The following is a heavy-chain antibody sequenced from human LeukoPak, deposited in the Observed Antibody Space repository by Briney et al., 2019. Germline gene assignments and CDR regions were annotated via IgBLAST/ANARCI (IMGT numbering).Heavy chain of an antibody. CDR1: GFTFSDYH. CDR2: ISSSSSYT. Sequence: PGGSLRLSCAASGFTFSDYHMNWIRQAPGKGLEWASYISSSSSYTNYGDSVKGRFTSSRDNAKNSLYLRMNSLRAEDTAVYYCARGSGSHFDSWGQGTLVTVSS. CDR3: ARGSGSHFDS. D-gene: IGHD3-22*01. V-gene: IGHV3-11*03. J-gene: IGHJ4*02.